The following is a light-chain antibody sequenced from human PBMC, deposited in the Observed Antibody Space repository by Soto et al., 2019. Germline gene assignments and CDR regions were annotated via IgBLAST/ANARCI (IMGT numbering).Light chain of an antibody. V-gene: IGLV3-21*04. Sequence: SYELTQPPSVSVAPGKTARITCGGNNIESKSVHWYQQKPGQAPVLVIYYDSDRPSGIPERFSGSNSGNTATLSISRVEAGDEADYYCQVWDSSSDHIYVFGTGTKLTVL. CDR3: QVWDSSSDHIYV. J-gene: IGLJ1*01. CDR1: NIESKS. CDR2: YDS.